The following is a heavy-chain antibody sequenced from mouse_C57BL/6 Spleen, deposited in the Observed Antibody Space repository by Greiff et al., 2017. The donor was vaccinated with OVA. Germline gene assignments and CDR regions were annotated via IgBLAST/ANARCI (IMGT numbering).Heavy chain of an antibody. CDR1: GYTFTSYW. V-gene: IGHV1-52*01. CDR2: IDPSDSET. D-gene: IGHD1-1*01. Sequence: QVQLQQPGAELVRPGSSVKLSCKASGYTFTSYWMHWVKQRPIQGLEWIGNIDPSDSETHYNQKFKDKATLTVDKSSSTAYMQLSILTSEDSAVYYCASYYSDCYSIDYWGQGTSVTVSS. J-gene: IGHJ4*01. CDR3: ASYYSDCYSIDY.